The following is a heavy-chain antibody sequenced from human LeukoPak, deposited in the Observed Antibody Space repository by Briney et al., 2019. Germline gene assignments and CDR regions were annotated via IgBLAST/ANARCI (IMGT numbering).Heavy chain of an antibody. J-gene: IGHJ5*02. CDR1: GGSIRSYY. V-gene: IGHV4-59*01. D-gene: IGHD2-15*01. CDR2: IYYSGVT. Sequence: SETLSLTCTVSGGSIRSYYWSWIRQPPGKGLEWIGYIYYSGVTNYNPSLKSRVTFSVDTSKSQFSLKLSSVTAADTAVYYCARKEGWYFWFDPWGQGTLVTVSS. CDR3: ARKEGWYFWFDP.